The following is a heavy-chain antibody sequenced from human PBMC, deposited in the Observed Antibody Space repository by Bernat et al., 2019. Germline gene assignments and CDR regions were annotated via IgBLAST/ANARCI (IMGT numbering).Heavy chain of an antibody. CDR2: IWYDGSNK. J-gene: IGHJ3*02. CDR3: AREKTMIVVGDAFDI. V-gene: IGHV3-33*01. D-gene: IGHD3-22*01. Sequence: QVQLVESGGGVVQPGRSLRLSCAASGFTFSSYGMHWVRQAPGKGLEWVAVIWYDGSNKYYADSVKGRFTISRDNSKNTLYLQMNSLRAEDTAVYYCAREKTMIVVGDAFDIWGQGTMVTASS. CDR1: GFTFSSYG.